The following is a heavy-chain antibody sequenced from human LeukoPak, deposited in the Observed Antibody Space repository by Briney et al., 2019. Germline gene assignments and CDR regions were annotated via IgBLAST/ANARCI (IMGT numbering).Heavy chain of an antibody. Sequence: SETLSLTCAVYGGSFSDHYWNWIRQPPGKGLEWIGEINHSGSTNYSPSLKSRVTMSVDTSKNQFSLKLSSVTAADTAVYYCARPGQLGSLYYGLDVWGQGTTVIVSS. CDR1: GGSFSDHY. CDR2: INHSGST. J-gene: IGHJ6*02. D-gene: IGHD7-27*01. V-gene: IGHV4-34*01. CDR3: ARPGQLGSLYYGLDV.